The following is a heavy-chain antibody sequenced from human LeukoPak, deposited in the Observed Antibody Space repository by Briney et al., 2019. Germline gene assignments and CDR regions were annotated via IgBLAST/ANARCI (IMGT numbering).Heavy chain of an antibody. J-gene: IGHJ4*02. Sequence: GASVKVSCKASGYTFATYGISWVRQAPGQGLEWMGWISAYNGNTNYTQKFQGRVAMTTDTSTSTAYMELRSLRSDDTAVYYCARDTAPNDSSGYPDDYWGQGTLVTVSS. CDR2: ISAYNGNT. CDR3: ARDTAPNDSSGYPDDY. CDR1: GYTFATYG. D-gene: IGHD3-22*01. V-gene: IGHV1-18*01.